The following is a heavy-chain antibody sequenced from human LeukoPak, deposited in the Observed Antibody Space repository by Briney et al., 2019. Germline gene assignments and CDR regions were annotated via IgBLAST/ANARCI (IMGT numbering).Heavy chain of an antibody. CDR2: INHSGST. CDR1: GGSFSGYY. CDR3: ARAYYDSSGYYFAQVLFDY. J-gene: IGHJ4*02. Sequence: SETLSLTCAVYGGSFSGYYWSWIRQPPGKGLEWIGEINHSGSTNYNPSLKSRVTISVDTSKNQFSLKLSSVTAADTAVYYCARAYYDSSGYYFAQVLFDYWGQGTLVTVSS. V-gene: IGHV4-34*01. D-gene: IGHD3-22*01.